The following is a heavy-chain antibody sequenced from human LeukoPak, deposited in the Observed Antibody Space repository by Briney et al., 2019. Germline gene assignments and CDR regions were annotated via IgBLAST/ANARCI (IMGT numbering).Heavy chain of an antibody. CDR2: IYPGDSNT. CDR1: GYSFISYW. J-gene: IGHJ5*02. CDR3: ARAMVRGANNWFDP. V-gene: IGHV5-51*01. D-gene: IGHD3-10*01. Sequence: NHGESLKISCKGSGYSFISYWIGWVRQMPGKGLEWMGIIYPGDSNTRYSPSFQGQVTISADKPISTAYLQWSSLKASDTAMYYCARAMVRGANNWFDPWGQGTLVTVSS.